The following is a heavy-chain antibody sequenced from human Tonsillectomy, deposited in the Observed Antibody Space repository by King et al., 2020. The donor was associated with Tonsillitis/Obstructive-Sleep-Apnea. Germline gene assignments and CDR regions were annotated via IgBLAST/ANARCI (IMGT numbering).Heavy chain of an antibody. D-gene: IGHD6-19*01. CDR1: GYTFTSYA. V-gene: IGHV1-3*04. J-gene: IGHJ4*02. CDR3: VRSSGLYYFDY. CDR2: IITGNGNT. Sequence: QLVQSGAEVKKPGASVKVSCKDSGYTFTSYALQWVRQAPGQRLEGMGWIITGNGNTKYSQNFQDRVTITRDTSASTAYMELSSLTSEDTAVYYCVRSSGLYYFDYWGQGTLVTVSS.